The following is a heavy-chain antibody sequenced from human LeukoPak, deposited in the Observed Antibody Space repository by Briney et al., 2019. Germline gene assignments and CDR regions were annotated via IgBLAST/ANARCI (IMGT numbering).Heavy chain of an antibody. V-gene: IGHV4-34*09. J-gene: IGHJ5*02. CDR2: INHSGST. CDR1: GGSFSGYY. Sequence: KPSETLSLTCAVYGGSFSGYYWSWIRQPPGKGLEWIGEINHSGSTNYNPSLKSRVTISVDTSKNQFSLKLSSVTAADTAVYYCAREVIAARHRSPNWFDPWGQGTLVTVSS. D-gene: IGHD6-6*01. CDR3: AREVIAARHRSPNWFDP.